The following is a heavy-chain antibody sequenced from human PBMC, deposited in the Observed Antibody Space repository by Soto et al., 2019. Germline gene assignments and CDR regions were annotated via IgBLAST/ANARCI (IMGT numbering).Heavy chain of an antibody. CDR1: GASISSSNW. CDR3: ARGIVVVVAANNWFDP. Sequence: SETLSLTCAVSGASISSSNWLSWVRQPPGEGLEWRGEIYHSGSTNYNPSLKSRVTISVDTSKNQFSLKLSSVTAADTAVYYCARGIVVVVAANNWFDPWGQGTLVTVSS. CDR2: IYHSGST. D-gene: IGHD2-15*01. J-gene: IGHJ5*02. V-gene: IGHV4-4*02.